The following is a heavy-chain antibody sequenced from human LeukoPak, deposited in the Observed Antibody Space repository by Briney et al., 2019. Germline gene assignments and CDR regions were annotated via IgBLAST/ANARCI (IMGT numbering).Heavy chain of an antibody. CDR1: GYTVTSYG. D-gene: IGHD3-16*01. CDR2: ISAYNGNT. CDR3: VWELRSFDY. V-gene: IGHV1-18*01. J-gene: IGHJ4*02. Sequence: ASVKVSCKAAGYTVTSYGISWVRQAPGQGLEWMGWISAYNGNTNYAQKLQGRVTMTTDTSTSTAYMELRSLRSDDTAVYYCVWELRSFDYWGQGTLVTVSS.